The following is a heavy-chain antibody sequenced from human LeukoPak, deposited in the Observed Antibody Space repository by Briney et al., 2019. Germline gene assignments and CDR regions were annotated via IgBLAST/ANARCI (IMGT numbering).Heavy chain of an antibody. V-gene: IGHV3-53*01. J-gene: IGHJ4*02. CDR1: GFTVSGNY. Sequence: GGSLRLSCAASGFTVSGNYMSWVRQAPGKGLEWISLIYSGGDTYYPDSVRGRFTISRDTSKNTLYLQMNSLRAEDTAVYYCARGAGSDWGQGTLVTVSS. CDR3: ARGAGSD. CDR2: IYSGGDT. D-gene: IGHD2-15*01.